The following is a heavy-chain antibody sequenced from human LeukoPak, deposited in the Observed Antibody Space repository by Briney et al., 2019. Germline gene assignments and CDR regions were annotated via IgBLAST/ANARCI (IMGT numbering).Heavy chain of an antibody. J-gene: IGHJ6*02. Sequence: GGSLRLSCSVSGFTFSSYEMNWVRQAPGKGLEWVSYISSRCTTIYYVDSVKGRFTISRDNAKNSLYLQMSSLRAEDTALYYCARVRSGLHMDVWGQGTTVTVSS. CDR1: GFTFSSYE. V-gene: IGHV3-48*03. D-gene: IGHD2-15*01. CDR2: ISSRCTTI. CDR3: ARVRSGLHMDV.